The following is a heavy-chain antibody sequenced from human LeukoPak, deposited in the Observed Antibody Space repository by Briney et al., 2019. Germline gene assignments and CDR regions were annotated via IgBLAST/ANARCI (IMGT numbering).Heavy chain of an antibody. CDR1: GFTVSSNY. V-gene: IGHV3-53*01. J-gene: IGHJ4*02. Sequence: GGSLRLSCAASGFTVSSNYVSWVRQAPGKGLEWVSVIYSGGSTYYADSVKGRFTVSRDNSKNTLYLQMNSLRAEDTAVYYCARVEGYCSSTSCYAGLVDYWGQGTLVTVSS. CDR3: ARVEGYCSSTSCYAGLVDY. D-gene: IGHD2-2*01. CDR2: IYSGGST.